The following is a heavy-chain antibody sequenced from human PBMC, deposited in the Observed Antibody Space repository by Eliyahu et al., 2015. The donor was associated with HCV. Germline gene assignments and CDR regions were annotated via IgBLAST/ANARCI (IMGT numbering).Heavy chain of an antibody. CDR2: INSDGSST. D-gene: IGHD6-13*01. Sequence: EVQLVESGGGSVQPGGSLRLSCAAXGFXFSSYWMHWARQPPGKGLXWLSRINSDGSSTSYADSVKGRFTISRDNAKNTLFLQMSSLRAEDTAVYYCARRIAAAGTDFFDYWGQGALVTVSS. CDR3: ARRIAAAGTDFFDY. J-gene: IGHJ4*02. CDR1: GFXFSSYW. V-gene: IGHV3-74*01.